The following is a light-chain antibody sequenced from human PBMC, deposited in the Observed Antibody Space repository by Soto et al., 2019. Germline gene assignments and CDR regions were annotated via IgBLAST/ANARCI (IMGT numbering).Light chain of an antibody. Sequence: SLLTQPPSASGTPGQRVTISCSGSSSNIGSNTVNWYQQLPGTAPKLLIYSNNQRPSGVPDRFSGSKSGTSASLAISGLQSEDEADYYCAAWDDSLNGEVFGTGTKVTVL. J-gene: IGLJ1*01. V-gene: IGLV1-44*01. CDR1: SSNIGSNT. CDR3: AAWDDSLNGEV. CDR2: SNN.